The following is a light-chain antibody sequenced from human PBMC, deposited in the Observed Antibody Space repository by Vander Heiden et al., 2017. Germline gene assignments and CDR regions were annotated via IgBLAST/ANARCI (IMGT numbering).Light chain of an antibody. J-gene: IGKJ4*01. V-gene: IGKV3-11*01. CDR2: DAS. CDR1: QSVSSY. CDR3: QQRSRWPLT. Sequence: EIVLTQSPATLSLSPGERASLSCRASQSVSSYLAWYQQKPGQAPRLLIYDASTRATGIPARFSGSGSGTEFTLTISSLEPEDFALYYCQQRSRWPLTFGGGTKV.